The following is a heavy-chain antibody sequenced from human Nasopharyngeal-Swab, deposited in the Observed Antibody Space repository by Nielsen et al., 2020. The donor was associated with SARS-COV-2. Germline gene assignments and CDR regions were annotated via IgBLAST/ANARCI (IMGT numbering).Heavy chain of an antibody. Sequence: SETLSLTCAVYGESFSGHYRTWIRQPPGKGLEWIGEISHSGSTTYNSSLKSRLAMSVDTSKNQFSLKLNSVTAADTAVYYCARITPSTHNLDYWGQGILVTVSS. CDR1: GESFSGHY. V-gene: IGHV4-34*01. J-gene: IGHJ4*02. CDR3: ARITPSTHNLDY. CDR2: ISHSGST. D-gene: IGHD5/OR15-5a*01.